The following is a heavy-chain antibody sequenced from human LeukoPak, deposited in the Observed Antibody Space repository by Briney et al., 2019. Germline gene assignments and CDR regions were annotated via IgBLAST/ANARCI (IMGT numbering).Heavy chain of an antibody. J-gene: IGHJ6*02. Sequence: SETLSLTCTVSGGSISRNRDYWGWIRQPPGKGLEWIGSVYYGGSTYYNPSLESRVTISVDTSKNQFSLNLNSVTVADTGVYYCARDTQIFSAIKKFHYYGMDVWGQGTTVTVSS. V-gene: IGHV4-39*07. CDR1: GGSISRNRDY. D-gene: IGHD2-21*01. CDR3: ARDTQIFSAIKKFHYYGMDV. CDR2: VYYGGST.